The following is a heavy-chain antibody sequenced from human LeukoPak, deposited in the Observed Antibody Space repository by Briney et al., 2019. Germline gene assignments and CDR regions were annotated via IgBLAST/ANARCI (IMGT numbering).Heavy chain of an antibody. V-gene: IGHV1-24*01. CDR2: FDPGDGET. Sequence: ATVKLSRKVSVYTLTVLSMHCVRDPPGKGLEGVGGFDPGDGETIYAQKFEGSVTMTEDTSTDTAYMELSSLRSEDAAVYYCATGSIAAVGNFDYWGQGTLVTVS. CDR3: ATGSIAAVGNFDY. J-gene: IGHJ4*02. CDR1: VYTLTVLS. D-gene: IGHD6-13*01.